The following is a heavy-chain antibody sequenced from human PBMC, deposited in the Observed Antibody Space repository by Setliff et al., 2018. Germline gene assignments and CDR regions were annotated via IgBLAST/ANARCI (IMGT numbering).Heavy chain of an antibody. D-gene: IGHD3-3*01. Sequence: GGSLRLSCAASGFTFSSYAMHWVRQAPGKGLEWVAVISYDGSNKYYADSVKGRFTISRDNSKNTLYLQMNSLRAEDTAVYYCARDSKRDYNFWSGQGDYWGQGTLVTVSS. V-gene: IGHV3-30*01. J-gene: IGHJ4*02. CDR2: ISYDGSNK. CDR1: GFTFSSYA. CDR3: ARDSKRDYNFWSGQGDY.